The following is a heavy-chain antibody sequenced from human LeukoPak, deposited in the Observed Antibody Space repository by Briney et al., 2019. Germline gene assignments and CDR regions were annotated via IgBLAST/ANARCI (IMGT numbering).Heavy chain of an antibody. CDR3: AKDVQQYYDY. CDR2: ISSSSSYI. V-gene: IGHV3-21*01. J-gene: IGHJ4*02. CDR1: GLTFSSYS. D-gene: IGHD6-13*01. Sequence: GGSLRLSCAASGLTFSSYSMNWVRQAPGKGLEWVSSISSSSSYIYYADSVKGRFTISRDNAKNSLYLQMNSLRAEDTAVYYCAKDVQQYYDYWGQGTLVIVSS.